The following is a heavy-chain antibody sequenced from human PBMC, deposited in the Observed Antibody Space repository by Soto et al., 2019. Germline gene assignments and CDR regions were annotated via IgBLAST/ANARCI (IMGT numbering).Heavy chain of an antibody. CDR2: ISGSGGST. D-gene: IGHD6-19*01. J-gene: IGHJ4*02. CDR1: GFTFSSYA. Sequence: GSLLRSCAASGFTFSSYAMSWVRQAPGKGLEWVSAISGSGGSTYYADSVKGRFTISRDNSKNTLYLQMNSLRAEDTAVYYCAKDQVGIAVATMVFDYWGQGTLVTVYS. CDR3: AKDQVGIAVATMVFDY. V-gene: IGHV3-23*01.